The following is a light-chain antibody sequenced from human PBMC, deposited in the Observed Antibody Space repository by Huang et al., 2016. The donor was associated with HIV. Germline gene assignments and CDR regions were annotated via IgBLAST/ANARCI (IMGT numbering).Light chain of an antibody. Sequence: DIQMTQSPSSLSASVGDRVTITCRASQNIRSYLNWYQQKPGKAPSLLIYATSSLQSGVPSRFSGNGSGTDFTLTISSLEPADFATYYCQQTYSTPSFGQGTKLEI. CDR1: QNIRSY. CDR2: ATS. V-gene: IGKV1-39*01. CDR3: QQTYSTPS. J-gene: IGKJ2*01.